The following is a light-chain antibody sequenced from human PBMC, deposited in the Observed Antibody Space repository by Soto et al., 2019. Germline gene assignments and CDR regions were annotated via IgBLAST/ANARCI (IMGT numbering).Light chain of an antibody. CDR3: QQNYITPIT. CDR2: AAS. V-gene: IGKV1-39*01. Sequence: IHMTQSPSSLSASVGDRATITCRASQSISNYLNWYQQKPGKAPELLIYAASTLQSGVPSRFSGSGSGADFTLTISSLQPEDVATYYCQQNYITPITFGQGTRLEIK. CDR1: QSISNY. J-gene: IGKJ5*01.